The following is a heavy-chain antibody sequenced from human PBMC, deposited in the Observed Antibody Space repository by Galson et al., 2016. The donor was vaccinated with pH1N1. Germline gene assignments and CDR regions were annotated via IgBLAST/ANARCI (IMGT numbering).Heavy chain of an antibody. CDR1: GFTFSDNI. CDR2: APFDGREE. CDR3: VSENSYETANENNYGTAFDI. J-gene: IGHJ3*02. Sequence: SLRLSCAASGFTFSDNIMHWVRQAPGKALDWVAFAPFDGREEIYADSVKGQFTISRDDSTNTLYLQMSSLRAEDTAVYYCVSENSYETANENNYGTAFDIWGQGTMVIVSS. D-gene: IGHD2-21*02. V-gene: IGHV3-30*04.